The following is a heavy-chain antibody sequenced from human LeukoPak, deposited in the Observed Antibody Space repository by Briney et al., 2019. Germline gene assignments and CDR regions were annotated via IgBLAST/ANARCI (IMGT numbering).Heavy chain of an antibody. D-gene: IGHD3-10*01. CDR1: GDSISSYY. J-gene: IGHJ4*02. Sequence: PSETLSLTCTVSGDSISSYYWSWVRQPPGKGLEWIGSIYYTGSTYYNPSLKSRVAISVDTSKKQFSLRLNSVTAADTAMYYCARHFEFGETTGSDYWGQGTLVTVSS. CDR3: ARHFEFGETTGSDY. CDR2: IYYTGST. V-gene: IGHV4-59*05.